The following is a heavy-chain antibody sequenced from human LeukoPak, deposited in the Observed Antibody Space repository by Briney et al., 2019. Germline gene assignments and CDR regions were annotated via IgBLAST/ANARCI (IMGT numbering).Heavy chain of an antibody. Sequence: GGSLRLSCAASGFTFSSYGMSWVRQAPGKGLEWVSAVSGSGGSTNYADSVKGRFTISRDNSKNTLYLQMNGLRAEDTAVYYCAKGRLGYCSGGSCYPFDYWGQGTLVTVSS. CDR2: VSGSGGST. CDR3: AKGRLGYCSGGSCYPFDY. J-gene: IGHJ4*02. CDR1: GFTFSSYG. D-gene: IGHD2-15*01. V-gene: IGHV3-23*01.